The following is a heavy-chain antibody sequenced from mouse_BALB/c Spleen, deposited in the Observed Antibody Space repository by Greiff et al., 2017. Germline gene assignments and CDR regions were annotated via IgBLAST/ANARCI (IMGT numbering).Heavy chain of an antibody. J-gene: IGHJ4*01. CDR1: GFTFTDYY. CDR2: IRNKANGYTT. D-gene: IGHD2-14*01. Sequence: DVHLVESGGGLVQPGGSLRLSCATSGFTFTDYYMSWVRQPPGKALEWLGFIRNKANGYTTEYSASVKGRFTISRDNSQSILYLQMNTLRAEDSATYYCAREDRYYAMDYWGQGTSVTVSS. V-gene: IGHV7-3*02. CDR3: AREDRYYAMDY.